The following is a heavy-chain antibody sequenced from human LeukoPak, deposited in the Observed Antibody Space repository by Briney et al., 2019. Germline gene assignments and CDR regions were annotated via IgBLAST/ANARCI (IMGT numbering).Heavy chain of an antibody. D-gene: IGHD5-12*01. CDR3: ARKYNGYGGWIDY. V-gene: IGHV4-59*01. CDR2: IYYSGNT. J-gene: IGHJ4*02. CDR1: NASINNYY. Sequence: SETLSLTCTVSNASINNYYWSWIRQPPGKGLEWIGYIYYSGNTNYNPSLKSRVTISLDTSKNQFSLKLSSVTAADTAVYYCARKYNGYGGWIDYWAQGTLVTVSS.